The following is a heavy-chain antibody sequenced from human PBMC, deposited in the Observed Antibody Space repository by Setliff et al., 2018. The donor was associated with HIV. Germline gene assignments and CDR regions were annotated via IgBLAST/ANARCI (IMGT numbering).Heavy chain of an antibody. CDR3: ARHSPSDS. CDR1: GDSISTDY. CDR2: IYNSAST. J-gene: IGHJ5*01. Sequence: SETLSLTCTVSGDSISTDYWTWIRQPPGKGLAWIGYIYNSASTSYNPSLKSRVTISVDTSKNQFSLKLSSVPAADTAVYYCARHSPSDSWGQGTLVPVAS. V-gene: IGHV4-59*08.